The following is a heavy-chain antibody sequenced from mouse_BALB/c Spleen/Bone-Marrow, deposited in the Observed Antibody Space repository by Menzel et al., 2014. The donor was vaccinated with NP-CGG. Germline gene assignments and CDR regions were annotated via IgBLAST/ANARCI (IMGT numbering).Heavy chain of an antibody. V-gene: IGHV14-3*02. J-gene: IGHJ2*01. CDR3: ATLTGHFDY. CDR2: IDPASDNT. CDR1: GFNTTDPY. D-gene: IGHD4-1*01. Sequence: EVQLQQSGAELVKPGASVKLSCTASGFNTTDPYIHWVKQRPGQGLDWIGRIDPASDNTHYDPKFQGKATLTADTSSNTAYMQLSSLTSEDTAVYYRATLTGHFDYWGQGTILTVSS.